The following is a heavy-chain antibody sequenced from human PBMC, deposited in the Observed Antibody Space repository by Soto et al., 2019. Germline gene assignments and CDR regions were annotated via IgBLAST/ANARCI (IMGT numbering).Heavy chain of an antibody. CDR3: ARHGFYGDYSSNYFDP. J-gene: IGHJ5*02. Sequence: PGESLKISCKGSGYSFTNYWIAWMRQMPGEGLEYMGIIYPSDSTARYSPSFQGQVTFSVDKSISTAYLQWNSLKASDTAMYYCARHGFYGDYSSNYFDPWGQGTLVTVSS. D-gene: IGHD4-17*01. CDR2: IYPSDSTA. V-gene: IGHV5-51*01. CDR1: GYSFTNYW.